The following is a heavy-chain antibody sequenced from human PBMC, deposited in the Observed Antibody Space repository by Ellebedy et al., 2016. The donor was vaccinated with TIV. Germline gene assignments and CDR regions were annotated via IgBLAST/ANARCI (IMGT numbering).Heavy chain of an antibody. J-gene: IGHJ6*02. CDR2: ISSSSSYI. D-gene: IGHD6-13*01. CDR3: ARGAAYIAAAGTGYYGMDV. Sequence: GGSLRLXXAASGFTFSSYSMNWVRQAPGKGLEWVSSISSSSSYIYYADSVKGRFTISRDNAKNSLYLQMNSLRAEDTAVYYCARGAAYIAAAGTGYYGMDVWGQGTTVTVSS. CDR1: GFTFSSYS. V-gene: IGHV3-21*01.